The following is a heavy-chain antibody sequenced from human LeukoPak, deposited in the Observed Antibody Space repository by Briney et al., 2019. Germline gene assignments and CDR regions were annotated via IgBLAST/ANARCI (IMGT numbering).Heavy chain of an antibody. CDR1: AFTFSSYW. J-gene: IGHJ4*02. CDR3: AKDLEGQWLAHLVFDY. D-gene: IGHD6-19*01. Sequence: GGSLRLSCAASAFTFSSYWMHWVRQAPGKGLVWVSRINSDGSSTSYADSVKGRFTISRDNAKNTLYLQMNSLRAEDTAVYYCAKDLEGQWLAHLVFDYWGQGTLVTVSS. V-gene: IGHV3-74*01. CDR2: INSDGSST.